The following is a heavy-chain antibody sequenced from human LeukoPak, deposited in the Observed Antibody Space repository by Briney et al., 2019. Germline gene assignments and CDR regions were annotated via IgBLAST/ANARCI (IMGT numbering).Heavy chain of an antibody. J-gene: IGHJ4*01. CDR2: TYYRSTWSN. Sequence: SQTLSLTCVISGDSVSSHSAAWNWIRQSPSRGLEWLGRTYYRSTWSNEYAVSVQSRITINPDTSRNQFSLQLSSVTPGDTAVYYCARDQGGFDPWGQGILVTVSS. V-gene: IGHV6-1*01. CDR1: GDSVSSHSAA. CDR3: ARDQGGFDP. D-gene: IGHD2-15*01.